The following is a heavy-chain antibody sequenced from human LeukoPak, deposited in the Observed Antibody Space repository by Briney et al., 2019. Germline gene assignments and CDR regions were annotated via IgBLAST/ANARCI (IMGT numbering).Heavy chain of an antibody. D-gene: IGHD6-6*01. CDR1: GYTFTSYG. J-gene: IGHJ6*03. V-gene: IGHV1-18*01. CDR2: ISAYNGNT. CDR3: ARDRAEYSSSSDDYYYYYYMAV. Sequence: ASVKVSCKASGYTFTSYGISWVRQAPGQGIEWMGWISAYNGNTNYAQKLQDRVTMTTDTSTSTAYMELSSLRSDDTAVYYCARDRAEYSSSSDDYYYYYYMAVWGKGTTVIVTS.